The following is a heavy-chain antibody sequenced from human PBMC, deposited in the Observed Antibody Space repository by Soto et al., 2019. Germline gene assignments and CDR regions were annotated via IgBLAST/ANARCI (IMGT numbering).Heavy chain of an antibody. Sequence: SVKVSCKTSGGTFSSYAISWVRQAPGQGLEWMGGIIPIFGTANYAQKFQGRVTITADESTSTAYMELSSLRSEDTAVYYCASVDSDSSGWRSWGQGTLVTVSS. V-gene: IGHV1-69*13. CDR1: GGTFSSYA. CDR2: IIPIFGTA. CDR3: ASVDSDSSGWRS. J-gene: IGHJ5*02. D-gene: IGHD6-19*01.